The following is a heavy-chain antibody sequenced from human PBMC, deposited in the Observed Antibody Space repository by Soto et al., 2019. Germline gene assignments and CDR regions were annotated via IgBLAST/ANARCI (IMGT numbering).Heavy chain of an antibody. CDR1: GFTFFAYW. J-gene: IGHJ5*01. Sequence: EVQLVDSGGGLVQPGGSLRLSCAASGFTFFAYWIHWVRQVPGKGLAWVSRINSDGSPTSYADSVRGRFTISRDNSKNTVYLQMNSLTAEDTAVYYCAKEGAYGDYAGENWFDSWGQGSLVTVSS. CDR3: AKEGAYGDYAGENWFDS. V-gene: IGHV3-74*01. CDR2: INSDGSPT. D-gene: IGHD4-17*01.